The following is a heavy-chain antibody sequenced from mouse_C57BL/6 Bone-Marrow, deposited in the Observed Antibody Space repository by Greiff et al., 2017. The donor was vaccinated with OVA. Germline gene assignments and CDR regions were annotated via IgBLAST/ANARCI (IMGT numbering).Heavy chain of an antibody. V-gene: IGHV14-2*01. CDR2: IDPEDGET. CDR1: GFNIQDYY. CDR3: ARGLYSNYESFDY. D-gene: IGHD2-5*01. Sequence: EVQRVESGAELVKPGASVKLSCTASGFNIQDYYMHWVKQRTEQGLEWIGRIDPEDGETKYAPKFQGKATITADTSSNTAYLQLSSLTSEDTAVYYCARGLYSNYESFDYWGQGTLVTVSA. J-gene: IGHJ3*01.